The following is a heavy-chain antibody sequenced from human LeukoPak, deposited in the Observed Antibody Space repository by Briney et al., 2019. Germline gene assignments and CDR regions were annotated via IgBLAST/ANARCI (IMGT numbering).Heavy chain of an antibody. CDR3: ARGNYCSGGSCYDGAFDY. J-gene: IGHJ4*02. CDR2: ISSNGGST. Sequence: PGGSLRLSCAASGFTFSSYAMHWVRQAPGKGLEYVSGISSNGGSTYYANSVKGRFTISRDNSKNTLYLQMGSLRAEDTAVYYCARGNYCSGGSCYDGAFDYWGQGTLVTVSS. D-gene: IGHD2-15*01. V-gene: IGHV3-64*01. CDR1: GFTFSSYA.